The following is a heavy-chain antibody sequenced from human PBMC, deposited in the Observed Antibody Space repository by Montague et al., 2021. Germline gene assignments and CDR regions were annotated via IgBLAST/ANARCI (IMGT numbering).Heavy chain of an antibody. CDR1: GGSLSGYI. J-gene: IGHJ4*02. V-gene: IGHV4-34*01. CDR2: ISHTGST. D-gene: IGHD6-19*01. CDR3: TRGEVAVTGIDY. Sequence: SETLSLTCAVYGGSLSGYIWNWIRQPPGRDLEWIGQISHTGSTSYNPSLKSRVTMSVDTSENHVSLRLSSVTAADTAVYYCTRGEVAVTGIDYWGQGALVTASS.